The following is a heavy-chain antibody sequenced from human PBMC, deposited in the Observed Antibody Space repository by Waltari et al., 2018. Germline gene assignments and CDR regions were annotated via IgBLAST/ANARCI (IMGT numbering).Heavy chain of an antibody. CDR3: ARGLRSYYYYYGMDV. CDR2: INQSGST. Sequence: QVQLQQWGAGLLKHSETLSLTCAVYGGSFSGYSWRWIRPPPGKGLEWIGEINQSGSTNYNPSLKSRVTISVDTSKNQFSLKLSSVTAADTAVYYCARGLRSYYYYYGMDVWGQGTTVTVSS. CDR1: GGSFSGYS. J-gene: IGHJ6*02. V-gene: IGHV4-34*01.